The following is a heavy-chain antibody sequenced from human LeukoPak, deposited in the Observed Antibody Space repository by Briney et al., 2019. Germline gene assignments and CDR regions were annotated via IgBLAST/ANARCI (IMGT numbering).Heavy chain of an antibody. D-gene: IGHD3-22*01. Sequence: GGSLRLSCAASGFTFNNYGMHWVRQAPGKGLEWVAFVRSDGVDKYYADSVKGRFTISRDNSKNPLYLQMNSLRAEDTAVYYCAKGAPHGGYLNFDYWGQGTLVTVSS. CDR2: VRSDGVDK. V-gene: IGHV3-30*02. J-gene: IGHJ4*02. CDR3: AKGAPHGGYLNFDY. CDR1: GFTFNNYG.